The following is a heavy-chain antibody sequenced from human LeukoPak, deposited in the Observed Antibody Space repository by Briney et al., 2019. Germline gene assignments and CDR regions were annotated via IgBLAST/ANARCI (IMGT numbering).Heavy chain of an antibody. Sequence: SVKVSCKASGGTFSSYAISWVRQAPGQGLEWMGRIIPILGIANYAQKFQGRVTITADKSTSTAYMGLSSLRSEDTAVYYCARTYYYDSSGYYPGYWGQGTLVTVSS. CDR3: ARTYYYDSSGYYPGY. CDR1: GGTFSSYA. J-gene: IGHJ4*02. D-gene: IGHD3-22*01. V-gene: IGHV1-69*04. CDR2: IIPILGIA.